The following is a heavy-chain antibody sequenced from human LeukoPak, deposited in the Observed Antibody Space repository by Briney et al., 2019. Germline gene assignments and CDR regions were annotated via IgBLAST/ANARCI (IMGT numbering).Heavy chain of an antibody. J-gene: IGHJ3*02. CDR3: AKDRRDTMIVVVSRDDAFDI. Sequence: GGSLRLSCAASGFTFSSYDMHWVRQATGKGLEWVSAIGTAGDTYYPGSVKGRFTISRENAKNSLYLQMNSLRAGDTAVYYCAKDRRDTMIVVVSRDDAFDIWGQGTMVTVSS. CDR1: GFTFSSYD. D-gene: IGHD3-22*01. V-gene: IGHV3-13*01. CDR2: IGTAGDT.